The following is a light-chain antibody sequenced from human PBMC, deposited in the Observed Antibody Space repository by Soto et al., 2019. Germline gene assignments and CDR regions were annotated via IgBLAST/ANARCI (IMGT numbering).Light chain of an antibody. J-gene: IGLJ1*01. Sequence: QSALTQPASVSGSPGQSITISCTGTSSDVGGYNYVSWYQQHPGKAPKLMIYDVSNRPSGVSNRFSGSKSGNTASLTISGLQAEEEADYYCSSYTSSRTLLGTGTKLTVL. CDR2: DVS. V-gene: IGLV2-14*01. CDR1: SSDVGGYNY. CDR3: SSYTSSRTL.